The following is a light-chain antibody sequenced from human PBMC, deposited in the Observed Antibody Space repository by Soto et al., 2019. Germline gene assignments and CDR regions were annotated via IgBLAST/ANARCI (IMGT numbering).Light chain of an antibody. CDR3: QQYDNLPIT. Sequence: DIQMTQSPSTLSASVGDRVTITCRASQSISSWLAWYQQKPGKAPKLLIYKASSLESGVPSRFSGSGSGTDFTFTISSLQPEDIATYYCQQYDNLPITFGGGTKVDIK. CDR2: KAS. CDR1: QSISSW. J-gene: IGKJ4*01. V-gene: IGKV1-5*03.